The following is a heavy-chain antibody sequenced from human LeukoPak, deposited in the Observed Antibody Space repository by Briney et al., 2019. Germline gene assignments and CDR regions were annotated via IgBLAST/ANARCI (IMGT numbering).Heavy chain of an antibody. D-gene: IGHD2-15*01. V-gene: IGHV1-24*01. J-gene: IGHJ6*03. CDR1: GYTLTELS. CDR3: AAVAATYYYYYYTDV. Sequence: ASVKVSCKVSGYTLTELSMHWARQAPGKGLEWMVGFDSEDGETIYAQKFQGRVTMTEDTSTDTAYMELSSLRSEDTAVYYCAAVAATYYYYYYTDVWGQGTTATVSS. CDR2: FDSEDGET.